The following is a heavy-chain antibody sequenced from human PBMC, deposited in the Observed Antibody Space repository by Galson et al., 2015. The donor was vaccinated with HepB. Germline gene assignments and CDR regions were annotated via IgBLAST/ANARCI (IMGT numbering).Heavy chain of an antibody. J-gene: IGHJ4*02. CDR2: INSGGAYI. D-gene: IGHD6-13*01. CDR3: ARTRGAAAGIFDY. CDR1: GFTFSNYW. V-gene: IGHV3-74*01. Sequence: SLRLSCAASGFTFSNYWMHWVRQAPGKGLVWVSRINSGGAYITYPDSVKGRFTISRDNAKNTLYLQMNSPRAEDTALYYCARTRGAAAGIFDYWGQGSLVTVSS.